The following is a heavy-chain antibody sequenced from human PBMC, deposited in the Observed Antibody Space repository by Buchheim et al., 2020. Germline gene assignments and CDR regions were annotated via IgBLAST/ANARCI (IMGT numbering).Heavy chain of an antibody. V-gene: IGHV3-7*01. CDR2: IKEDGSEK. D-gene: IGHD6-19*01. CDR1: GFTFSSYW. CDR3: ARDRGWLQFDY. J-gene: IGHJ4*02. Sequence: EVQLVESGGGLVQPGGSLRLSCAASGFTFSSYWISWVRQAPGKGLEWVANIKEDGSEKYYVDSVKGRFTLSRDNAKSSPYLQMNSLRAEDTAVYYCARDRGWLQFDYWGQGTL.